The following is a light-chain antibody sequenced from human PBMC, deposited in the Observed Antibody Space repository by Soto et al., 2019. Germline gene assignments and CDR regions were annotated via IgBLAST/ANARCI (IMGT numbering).Light chain of an antibody. CDR1: SSDVGFFNY. CDR2: EVT. CDR3: CSYRSVNTVV. J-gene: IGLJ2*01. Sequence: QSALTQPASVSGSPGQSITLSCTGTSSDVGFFNYVSWYQQHPGKAPKLMIYEVTNRPSGVSIRFSGSKSGNTASLTISGLQAEDEAAYYCCSYRSVNTVVFGRGTKVTVL. V-gene: IGLV2-14*01.